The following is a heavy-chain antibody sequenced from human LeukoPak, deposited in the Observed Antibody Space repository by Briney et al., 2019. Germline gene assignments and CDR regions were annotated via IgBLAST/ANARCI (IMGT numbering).Heavy chain of an antibody. Sequence: GGSLRLSCAASGFTFSSYAMSWVRQAPGKGLEWVSAISGSGGSTYYADSVKGRFTISRDNSKNTLYLQMNSLKTEDTAVYYCTTDYGYYGSGSSYWGQGTLVTVSS. CDR2: ISGSGGST. D-gene: IGHD3-10*01. CDR3: TTDYGYYGSGSSY. CDR1: GFTFSSYA. J-gene: IGHJ4*02. V-gene: IGHV3-23*01.